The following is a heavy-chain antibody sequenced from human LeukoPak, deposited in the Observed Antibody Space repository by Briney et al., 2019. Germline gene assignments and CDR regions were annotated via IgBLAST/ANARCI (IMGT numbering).Heavy chain of an antibody. CDR3: ARALWFGEPINWFDP. D-gene: IGHD3-10*01. Sequence: RVASVKVSCKASGYTFTSYDINLVRQAPGQGLEWMGWINPNSGGTNYAQKFQGRVTMTRDTSISTAYMELSRLRSDDTAVYYCARALWFGEPINWFDPWGQGTLVTVSS. V-gene: IGHV1-2*02. CDR1: GYTFTSYD. J-gene: IGHJ5*02. CDR2: INPNSGGT.